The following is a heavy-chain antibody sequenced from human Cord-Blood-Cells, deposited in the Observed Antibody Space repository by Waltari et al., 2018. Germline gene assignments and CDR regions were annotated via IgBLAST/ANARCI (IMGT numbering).Heavy chain of an antibody. CDR3: ATEYCSSTSCYTTPDAFDI. CDR1: GSPLTELS. J-gene: IGHJ3*02. V-gene: IGHV1-24*01. CDR2: VDPEDGET. Sequence: QVQLVQSGAEVKKPGASVQVSCTASGSPLTELSLHWVRQAPGKGLEWMGGVDPEDGETIYAQKFQGRVTMTEDTSTDTAYMELSSLRSEDTAVYYCATEYCSSTSCYTTPDAFDIWGQGTMVTVSS. D-gene: IGHD2-2*02.